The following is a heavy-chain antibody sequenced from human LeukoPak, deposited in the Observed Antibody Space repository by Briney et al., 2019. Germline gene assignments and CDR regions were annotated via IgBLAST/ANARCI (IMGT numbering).Heavy chain of an antibody. D-gene: IGHD6-13*01. CDR2: ISSSGSTI. Sequence: GGSLRLSCAASGFTFSSYEMNWVRQAPGKGLEWVSYISSSGSTIYYADSVKGRFTISRDNAKNSLYLQMNSLRSDDTAVYYCVRDSSSSWYYFEYWGQGTLVTVSS. V-gene: IGHV3-48*03. J-gene: IGHJ4*02. CDR3: VRDSSSSWYYFEY. CDR1: GFTFSSYE.